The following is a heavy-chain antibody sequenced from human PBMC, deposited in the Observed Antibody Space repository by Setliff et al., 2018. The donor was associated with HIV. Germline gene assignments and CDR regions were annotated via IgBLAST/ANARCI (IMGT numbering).Heavy chain of an antibody. D-gene: IGHD2-21*02. Sequence: GSLRLSCVASAASGFTFSDAWMSWVRQAPGKGLEWVGRTRSVSDGGRTDYAAPVKGRFTISRDDSKNMLYLQMNSLKTEDTAMYYYTPIHNYTDHCPDSWGQGTLVTVSS. CDR1: GFTFSDAW. J-gene: IGHJ5*01. CDR3: TPIHNYTDHCPDS. V-gene: IGHV3-15*01. CDR2: TRSVSDGGRT.